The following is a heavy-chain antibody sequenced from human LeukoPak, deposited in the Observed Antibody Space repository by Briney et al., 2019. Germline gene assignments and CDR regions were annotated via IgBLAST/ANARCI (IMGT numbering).Heavy chain of an antibody. CDR3: ATNPPGRTYLQD. CDR2: INWIGDTT. Sequence: GGSLRLSCAASGFTFDDYGMTWVRQVPGKGLEWIAEINWIGDTTRYGDSVKVRFTISRDNAKNSLDLQINSLRVEDTAFYYCATNPPGRTYLQDWGQGTLVTVSS. J-gene: IGHJ1*01. D-gene: IGHD1-1*01. V-gene: IGHV3-20*04. CDR1: GFTFDDYG.